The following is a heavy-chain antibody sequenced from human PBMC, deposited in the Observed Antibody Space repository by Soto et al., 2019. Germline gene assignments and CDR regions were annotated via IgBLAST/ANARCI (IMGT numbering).Heavy chain of an antibody. CDR1: GFTFSSYT. CDR2: ISYDGSNK. J-gene: IGHJ4*02. Sequence: GGSLRLSCAASGFTFSSYTIHWVRQAPGKGLEWVAVISYDGSNKYYADSVKGRFSISRDNSKNTLYLQMNSLRAEDTAVYYCASPILPELYYDSSSYHPPPGYWGQGTLVTVSS. CDR3: ASPILPELYYDSSSYHPPPGY. D-gene: IGHD3-22*01. V-gene: IGHV3-30*04.